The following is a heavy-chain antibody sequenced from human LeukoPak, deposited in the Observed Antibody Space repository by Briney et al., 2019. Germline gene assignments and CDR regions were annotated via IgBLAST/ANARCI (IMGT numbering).Heavy chain of an antibody. D-gene: IGHD1-26*01. CDR2: MYTSGGT. J-gene: IGHJ4*02. Sequence: SETLSLTCSVSGGSISSYNWNWIRQAAGKGLEWIGRMYTSGGTTYNSSLKSRVSMSVDTSRNQFSPKVTSVTAADTAIYYCASSRKTAGAIDYWGQGILVTVSS. CDR1: GGSISSYN. V-gene: IGHV4-4*07. CDR3: ASSRKTAGAIDY.